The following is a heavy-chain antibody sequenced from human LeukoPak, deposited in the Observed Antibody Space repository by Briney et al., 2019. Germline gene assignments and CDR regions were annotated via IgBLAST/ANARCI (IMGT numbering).Heavy chain of an antibody. V-gene: IGHV1-18*01. CDR3: ARGIPGSSSDAFDI. J-gene: IGHJ3*02. D-gene: IGHD6-6*01. CDR1: GYTFINYG. CDR2: ISAENGNT. Sequence: ASVKVSCKASGYTFINYGISWVRQAPGQGLEWMGWISAENGNTGYVENLQGRVTMTRDTSTSTVYMEVSSLRSEDTAVYYCARGIPGSSSDAFDIWGQGTMVTVSS.